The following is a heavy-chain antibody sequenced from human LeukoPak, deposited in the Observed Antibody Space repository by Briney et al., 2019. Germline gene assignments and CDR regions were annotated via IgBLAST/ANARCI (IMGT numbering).Heavy chain of an antibody. Sequence: GGSLRLSCAASGFTFSDYYMSWIRQAPGKGLEWVSYISSSGSTIYYADSVKGRFTISRDNSKNTLSLQMNSLRAEDTAVYYCAKVNWCSASCADAWGQGTLVTVSS. D-gene: IGHD2-2*01. V-gene: IGHV3-11*01. CDR3: AKVNWCSASCADA. CDR2: ISSSGSTI. J-gene: IGHJ4*02. CDR1: GFTFSDYY.